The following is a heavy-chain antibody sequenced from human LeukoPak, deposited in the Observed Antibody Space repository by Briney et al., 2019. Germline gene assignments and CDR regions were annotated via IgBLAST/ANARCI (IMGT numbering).Heavy chain of an antibody. CDR1: GFIFSNYH. CDR2: ISSSSGTI. D-gene: IGHD5-18*01. V-gene: IGHV3-48*01. CDR3: ARALGYSYGYSVDY. J-gene: IGHJ4*02. Sequence: GGSLRLSRAASGFIFSNYHMNWVRQTPGKGLEWLSYISSSSGTIYYADSVKGRFTISGDNAKNSLYLQMNSLRAEDTAVYYCARALGYSYGYSVDYWGQGTLVTVSS.